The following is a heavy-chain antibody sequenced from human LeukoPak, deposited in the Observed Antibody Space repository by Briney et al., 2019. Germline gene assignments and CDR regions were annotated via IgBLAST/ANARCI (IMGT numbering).Heavy chain of an antibody. CDR3: ATPPYCSSTSCRYTIDY. CDR2: ISASGGST. V-gene: IGHV3-23*01. CDR1: GFTFSSYA. Sequence: QPGGSLRLSCAASGFTFSSYAMSWVRQAPGKGLEWVSAISASGGSTYYADSVRGRFTISRDNSKNTAYLQMNSLRAEDTAVYYCATPPYCSSTSCRYTIDYWGQGTLVTVSS. J-gene: IGHJ4*02. D-gene: IGHD2-2*01.